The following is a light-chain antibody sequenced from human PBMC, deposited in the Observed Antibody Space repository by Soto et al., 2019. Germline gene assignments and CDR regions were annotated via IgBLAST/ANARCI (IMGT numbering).Light chain of an antibody. CDR2: AAS. Sequence: DIQLTQSPSFLSASVGDRVTITCRASQGISSYLVWYQQKPGKAPKLLIYAASTLQSGVPSRFSGSGSGTEFTLTISSLQPEDFATYYCQQLNSFGPGTKVDIK. CDR1: QGISSY. CDR3: QQLNS. V-gene: IGKV1-9*01. J-gene: IGKJ3*01.